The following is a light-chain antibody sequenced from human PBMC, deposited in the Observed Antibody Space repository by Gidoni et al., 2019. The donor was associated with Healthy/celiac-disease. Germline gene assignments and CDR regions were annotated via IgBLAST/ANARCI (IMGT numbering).Light chain of an antibody. CDR1: QSISSW. Sequence: DIQMTQSPSTLSASVGDRVTITCRARQSISSWLAWYQQKPGKAPKLLIYDASSLESGVPSSFSGSGSGTEFTLTISSLQPDDFATYYRQQYNSYWTFGQGTKVEIK. CDR2: DAS. CDR3: QQYNSYWT. V-gene: IGKV1-5*01. J-gene: IGKJ1*01.